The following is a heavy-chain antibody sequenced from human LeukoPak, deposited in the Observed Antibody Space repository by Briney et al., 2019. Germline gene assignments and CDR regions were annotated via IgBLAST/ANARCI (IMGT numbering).Heavy chain of an antibody. Sequence: SETLSLTCTVSGGSISSYYWSWIRQPPGKGLERIGYIYYSGSTNYNPSLKSRVTISVDTSKNQFSLKLSSVTAANTAVYYCARFSSWYVGYFDYWGQGTLVTVSS. J-gene: IGHJ4*02. CDR2: IYYSGST. CDR3: ARFSSWYVGYFDY. V-gene: IGHV4-59*01. D-gene: IGHD6-13*01. CDR1: GGSISSYY.